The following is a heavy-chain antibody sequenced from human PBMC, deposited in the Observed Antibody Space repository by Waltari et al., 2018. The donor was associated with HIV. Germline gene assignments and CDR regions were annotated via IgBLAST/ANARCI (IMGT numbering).Heavy chain of an antibody. CDR3: VREVFYYEESGRPGWFDP. Sequence: RLVESGGDSVRPGGALILSCRASGLNVGKKSLSCVRQASGKGLEWVSTIYSDGRTVYADAVEGRFSTSRETSKNMVHLLMDSLRTEDSAVYYCVREVFYYEESGRPGWFDPWGQGTLVAVSS. J-gene: IGHJ5*02. D-gene: IGHD3-16*01. V-gene: IGHV3-66*01. CDR1: GLNVGKKS. CDR2: IYSDGRT.